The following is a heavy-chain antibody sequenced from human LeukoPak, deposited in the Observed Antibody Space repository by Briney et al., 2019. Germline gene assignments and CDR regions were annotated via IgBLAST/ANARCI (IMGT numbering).Heavy chain of an antibody. V-gene: IGHV1-2*02. D-gene: IGHD3-3*01. CDR2: INPNNGAT. CDR3: ARGSETYYDFWSGSSFDY. J-gene: IGHJ4*02. Sequence: ASVKVSCKASGYSFTGYYIHWVRQAPGQGLDWMGWINPNNGATEYAQKFQGRVTMTRDTSISRAYMELTRLRSDDTAVYYCARGSETYYDFWSGSSFDYWGQGTLVTVSS. CDR1: GYSFTGYY.